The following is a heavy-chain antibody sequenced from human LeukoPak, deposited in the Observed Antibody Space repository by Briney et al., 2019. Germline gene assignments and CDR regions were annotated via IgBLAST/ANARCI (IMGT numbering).Heavy chain of an antibody. CDR3: ARLRGAVAFDY. CDR2: IYSGGRT. D-gene: IGHD6-19*01. Sequence: GGSLRLSCAASGFTVSSNYMSWVRQAPGKGLEWVSVIYSGGRTYYADSVKGRFTISRDNSKNALYLQMSSLRAEDTAVYYCARLRGAVAFDYWGQGTLVTVSS. J-gene: IGHJ4*02. V-gene: IGHV3-53*01. CDR1: GFTVSSNY.